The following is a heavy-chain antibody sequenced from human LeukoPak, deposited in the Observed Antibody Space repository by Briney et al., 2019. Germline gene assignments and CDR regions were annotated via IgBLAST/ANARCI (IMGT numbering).Heavy chain of an antibody. J-gene: IGHJ4*02. D-gene: IGHD3-22*01. V-gene: IGHV1-18*01. CDR2: ISAYNGNT. CDR3: ARQWYYYDSSGYYQFDY. CDR1: GYTFTSYG. Sequence: ASVKDSCKASGYTFTSYGISWVRRAPGQGLEWMGWISAYNGNTNYAQKLQGRVTMTTDTSTSTAYMELRSLRSDDTAVYYCARQWYYYDSSGYYQFDYWGQGTLVTVSS.